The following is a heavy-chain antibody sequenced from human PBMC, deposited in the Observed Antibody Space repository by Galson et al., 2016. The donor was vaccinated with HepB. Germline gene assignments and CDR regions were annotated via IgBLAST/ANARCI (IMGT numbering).Heavy chain of an antibody. CDR3: ARHRDEGHSYGMDV. V-gene: IGHV4-39*01. D-gene: IGHD5-24*01. CDR1: GGSISSSSYY. Sequence: SETLSLTCSVSGGSISSSSYYWGWIRQPPGKGLEWIGSFYYTGNTYYKSSLKSRVSISGDTSKNQVSLKLSSVSAADTAVYYFARHRDEGHSYGMDVWGQRATLTVSS. J-gene: IGHJ6*02. CDR2: FYYTGNT.